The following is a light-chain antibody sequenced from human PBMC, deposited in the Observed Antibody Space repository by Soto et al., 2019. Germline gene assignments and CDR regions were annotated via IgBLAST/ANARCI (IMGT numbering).Light chain of an antibody. Sequence: QSALTQPASVSGAPGQSITISCTGTNSDVGSYNYVSWHQQHPGKAPKLMIYNVYDRPSGISNRFSGSKSGNTASLTISGLQGEDEADYYCSSYTISRTYVFGTGTKLTVL. CDR1: NSDVGSYNY. CDR2: NVY. CDR3: SSYTISRTYV. J-gene: IGLJ1*01. V-gene: IGLV2-14*03.